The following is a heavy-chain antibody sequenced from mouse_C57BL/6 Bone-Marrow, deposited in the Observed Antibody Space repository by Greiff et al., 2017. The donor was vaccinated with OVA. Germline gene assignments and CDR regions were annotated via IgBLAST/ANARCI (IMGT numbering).Heavy chain of an antibody. V-gene: IGHV5-6*01. Sequence: EVQLVESGGDLVKPGGSLKLSCAASGFTFSSYGMSWVRQTPDNRLEWVATISSGGGYTYYQDSVKGRFTISRDNATNTLYLQMSSLKSEDTAMYYCSRQGGPGLAYWGQGTLVTVSA. J-gene: IGHJ3*01. CDR1: GFTFSSYG. CDR2: ISSGGGYT. CDR3: SRQGGPGLAY.